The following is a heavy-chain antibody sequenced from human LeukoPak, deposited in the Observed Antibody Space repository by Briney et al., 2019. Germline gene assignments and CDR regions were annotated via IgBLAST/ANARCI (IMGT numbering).Heavy chain of an antibody. J-gene: IGHJ5*02. V-gene: IGHV1-2*02. CDR3: ARDFIAADGTRWFDP. CDR2: INPNSGGT. Sequence: ASVKVSCKASGYTFTGYYMHWVRQAPGQGLEWMGWINPNSGGTNYAQKFQGRVTMTRDTSISTAYMELSRLRSDDTAVYYCARDFIAADGTRWFDPWGQGTLVTVSS. D-gene: IGHD6-13*01. CDR1: GYTFTGYY.